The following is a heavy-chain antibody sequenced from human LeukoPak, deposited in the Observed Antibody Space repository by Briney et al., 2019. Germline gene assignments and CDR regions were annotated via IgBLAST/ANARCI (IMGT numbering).Heavy chain of an antibody. Sequence: SETLSLTCAVYGGSFSGYYWSWIRQPPGKGLEWIGEINHSGSTNYNPSLNRRVTISVDTSENQFSLKLSSETAADTAVYYCARMGPEMATIRDYWGQGTLVTVSS. V-gene: IGHV4-34*01. D-gene: IGHD5-24*01. CDR1: GGSFSGYY. CDR2: INHSGST. J-gene: IGHJ4*02. CDR3: ARMGPEMATIRDY.